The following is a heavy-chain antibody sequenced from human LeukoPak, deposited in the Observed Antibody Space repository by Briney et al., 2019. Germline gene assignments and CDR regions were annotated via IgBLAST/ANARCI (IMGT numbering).Heavy chain of an antibody. J-gene: IGHJ4*02. V-gene: IGHV1-46*01. CDR1: GYTFTGYY. D-gene: IGHD1-20*01. CDR2: INLSGGST. Sequence: GASVKVSCKASGYTFTGYYMHWVRQAPGQGLEWMGVINLSGGSTTSAQKFQGRVAMTRDTSTSTAYMELNSLRSEDTAVYYCARDPITGYFDHWGQGTQVTVSS. CDR3: ARDPITGYFDH.